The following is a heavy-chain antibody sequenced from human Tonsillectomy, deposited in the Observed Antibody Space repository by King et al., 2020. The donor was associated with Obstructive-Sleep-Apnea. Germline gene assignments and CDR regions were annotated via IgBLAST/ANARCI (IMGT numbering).Heavy chain of an antibody. V-gene: IGHV4-59*08. CDR1: GGSISSYY. Sequence: QLQESGPGLVKPSETLSLTCTVSGGSISSYYWSWIRQPPGKGLEWIGYIYYSGSTNYNPSLKGRVTISVDTSNNQFSLKLSSVTAADTAVYYCARHSSVVPWATYFDYWGQGTLVTVSS. CDR3: ARHSSVVPWATYFDY. CDR2: IYYSGST. D-gene: IGHD3-22*01. J-gene: IGHJ4*02.